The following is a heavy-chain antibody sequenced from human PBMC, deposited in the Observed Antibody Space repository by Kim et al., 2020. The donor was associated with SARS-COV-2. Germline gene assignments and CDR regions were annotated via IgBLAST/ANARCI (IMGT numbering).Heavy chain of an antibody. CDR1: GGSISSYY. CDR2: IYYSGST. V-gene: IGHV4-59*01. Sequence: SETLSLTCTVSGGSISSYYWSWIRQPPGKGLEWIGYIYYSGSTNYNPSLKSRVTISVDTSKNQFSLKLSSVTAADTAVYYCARARNYNYYYYGMDVWGQGTTVTVSS. D-gene: IGHD3-10*01. J-gene: IGHJ6*02. CDR3: ARARNYNYYYYGMDV.